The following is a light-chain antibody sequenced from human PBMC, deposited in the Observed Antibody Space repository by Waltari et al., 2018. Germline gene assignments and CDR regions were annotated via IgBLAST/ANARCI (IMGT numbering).Light chain of an antibody. CDR1: QGISSN. J-gene: IGKJ2*01. V-gene: IGKV1-9*01. Sequence: IQLTQSPSSLSASVGDRVTITRWASQGISSNLAQYQQKPGTAPKLLIFAASTLQSGVPLRFSGSGSGTYFTLTISSLHPEDFAAYCCQQHKTYPYTIRQGTKLEIK. CDR3: QQHKTYPYT. CDR2: AAS.